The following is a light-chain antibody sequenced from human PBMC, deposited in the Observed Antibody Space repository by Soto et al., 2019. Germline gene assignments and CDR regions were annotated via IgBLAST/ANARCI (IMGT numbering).Light chain of an antibody. J-gene: IGKJ1*01. Sequence: EIVMTQSPATLSVSPGERPTLSCRASQSVSSNLAWYQQKPGQAPRLLIYGASTRATGIPARFSGSGSGTEFTLTISSLQSEDFAVYYCQQYSNWPPETFGQGTKVEIK. V-gene: IGKV3-15*01. CDR2: GAS. CDR3: QQYSNWPPET. CDR1: QSVSSN.